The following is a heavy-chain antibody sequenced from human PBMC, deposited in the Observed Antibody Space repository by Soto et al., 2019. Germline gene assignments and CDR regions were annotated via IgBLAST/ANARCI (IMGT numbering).Heavy chain of an antibody. V-gene: IGHV4-39*01. CDR1: GGSISSSSYY. D-gene: IGHD5-18*01. J-gene: IGHJ4*02. Sequence: QLQLQESGPGLVKPSETLSLTCTVSGGSISSSSYYWGWIRQPPGKGLEWIGSIYYSGSTYYNPSLKSRVTLSVDTSKNQFSLKLSSVTAADTAVYYCARHGGYSYGYYYWGQGTLVTVSS. CDR2: IYYSGST. CDR3: ARHGGYSYGYYY.